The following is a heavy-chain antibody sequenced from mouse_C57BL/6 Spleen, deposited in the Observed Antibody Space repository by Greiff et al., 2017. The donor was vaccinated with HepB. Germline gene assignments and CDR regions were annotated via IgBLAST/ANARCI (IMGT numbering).Heavy chain of an antibody. Sequence: EVQLQQSGPELVKPGASVKISCKASGYSFTDYNMNWVKQSNGKSLEWIGVINPNYGTTSYNQKFKGKATLTVDQSSSTAYMPLNSLTSEDCSVYYCARGAYYYGSSSWYFDVWGTGTTVTVSS. CDR3: ARGAYYYGSSSWYFDV. D-gene: IGHD1-1*01. CDR2: INPNYGTT. J-gene: IGHJ1*03. V-gene: IGHV1-39*01. CDR1: GYSFTDYN.